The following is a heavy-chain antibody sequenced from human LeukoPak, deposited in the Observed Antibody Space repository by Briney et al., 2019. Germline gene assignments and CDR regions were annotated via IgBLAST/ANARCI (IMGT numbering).Heavy chain of an antibody. Sequence: GASVKVSCKASGYTFTSYGISWVRQAPGQGLEWMGWISAYNGNTNYAQKLQGRVTMTTDTSTSTAYMELRSLRSDDTAVYYCARDRDVVVPAAMRFSRWFDPWGQGTLVTVSS. CDR1: GYTFTSYG. CDR2: ISAYNGNT. CDR3: ARDRDVVVPAAMRFSRWFDP. J-gene: IGHJ5*02. V-gene: IGHV1-18*01. D-gene: IGHD2-2*01.